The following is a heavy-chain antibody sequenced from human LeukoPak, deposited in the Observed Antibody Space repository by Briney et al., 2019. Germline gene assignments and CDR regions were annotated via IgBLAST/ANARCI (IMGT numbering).Heavy chain of an antibody. Sequence: ASVKVSCKASGYTFTSYGISWVRQAPGQGLEWMGWISAYNGNTNYAQKLQGRVAMTTDTSTSTAYMELRSLRSDDTAVYYCARLLWFGELSKSRCNWFDPWGQGTLVTVSS. CDR1: GYTFTSYG. J-gene: IGHJ5*02. V-gene: IGHV1-18*01. CDR3: ARLLWFGELSKSRCNWFDP. D-gene: IGHD3-10*01. CDR2: ISAYNGNT.